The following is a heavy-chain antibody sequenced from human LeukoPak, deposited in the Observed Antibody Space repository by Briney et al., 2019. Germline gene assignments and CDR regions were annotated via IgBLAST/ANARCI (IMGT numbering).Heavy chain of an antibody. D-gene: IGHD2-2*01. Sequence: GGSLRLSCAASGFTFSTYWMHWVRQAPREGMVWVSRINSDGSSTSYADSVKGRFTISRDNAKNTLYLQMNSLRAEDTAAYYCARDRGCRSTSCYPGFDYWGQGTLVTVSS. CDR2: INSDGSST. V-gene: IGHV3-74*01. CDR1: GFTFSTYW. CDR3: ARDRGCRSTSCYPGFDY. J-gene: IGHJ4*02.